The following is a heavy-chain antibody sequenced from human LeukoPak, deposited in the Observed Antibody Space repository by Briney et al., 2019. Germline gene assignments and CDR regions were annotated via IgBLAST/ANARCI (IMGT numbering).Heavy chain of an antibody. CDR3: ARFYSNFGDY. CDR1: GYTFSNYG. CDR2: ISAYNGDT. J-gene: IGHJ4*02. Sequence: GASVKVSCKTSGYTFSNYGISWVRQAPGQGLEWLGWISAYNGDTKYAQKFQGRVTMTTDASTTTGRMELTSLRSDDTAVYFCARFYSNFGDYWGQGTLVTVSS. D-gene: IGHD4-11*01. V-gene: IGHV1-18*01.